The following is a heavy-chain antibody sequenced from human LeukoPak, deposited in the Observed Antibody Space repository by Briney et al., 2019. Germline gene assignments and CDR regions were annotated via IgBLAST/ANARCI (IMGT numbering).Heavy chain of an antibody. CDR1: GGSISSGDYY. J-gene: IGHJ4*02. CDR3: ASCGYSGYDFDY. V-gene: IGHV4-30-4*08. CDR2: IYYSGST. Sequence: SETLSLTCTVSGGSISSGDYYWSWIRQPPGKGLEWIGYIYYSGSTYYNPSLKSRATISVDTSKNQFSLKLSSVTAADTAVYYCASCGYSGYDFDYWGQGTLVTVSS. D-gene: IGHD5-12*01.